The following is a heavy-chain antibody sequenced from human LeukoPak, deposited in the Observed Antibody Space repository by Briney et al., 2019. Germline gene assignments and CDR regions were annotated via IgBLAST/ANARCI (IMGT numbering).Heavy chain of an antibody. CDR3: AKDRGRKVAALDY. V-gene: IGHV3-30*02. CDR1: GFTFSSYG. J-gene: IGHJ4*02. CDR2: IRYDGSNK. Sequence: PGGSLRLSCAASGFTFSSYGMHWVRQAPGKGLEWVAFIRYDGSNKYYADSVKGRFTISRDNSNSTLYLQLDSLRVEDTAVYFCAKDRGRKVAALDYWGQGTLVTVSS. D-gene: IGHD2-15*01.